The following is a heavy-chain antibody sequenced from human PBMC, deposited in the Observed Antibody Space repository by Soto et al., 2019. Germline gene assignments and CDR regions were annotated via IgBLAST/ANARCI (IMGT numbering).Heavy chain of an antibody. CDR1: GGSISNVDYY. Sequence: SETLPLTFTVSGGSISNVDYYWSWIRQPPGKGLEWIGYIYYSGSTYYNPSLKSRVTISVDTSKNQFSLKLISVTAADTAVHYCASIVGATPFVDYWGQGTLVTVSS. J-gene: IGHJ4*02. D-gene: IGHD1-26*01. V-gene: IGHV4-30-4*01. CDR3: ASIVGATPFVDY. CDR2: IYYSGST.